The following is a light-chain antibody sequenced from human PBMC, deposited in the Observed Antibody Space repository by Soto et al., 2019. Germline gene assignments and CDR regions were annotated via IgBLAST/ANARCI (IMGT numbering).Light chain of an antibody. Sequence: QSALTQPASVSGSPGQSITISCTGTSSDVGAYKYVSWYQQHPGKAPKLMIYEVNNRPSGVSNRFSGSKSGNTASLTISGLQAEDEADYYCSSYTSSSTVVFGGGTQLTVL. CDR1: SSDVGAYKY. CDR2: EVN. J-gene: IGLJ2*01. V-gene: IGLV2-14*01. CDR3: SSYTSSSTVV.